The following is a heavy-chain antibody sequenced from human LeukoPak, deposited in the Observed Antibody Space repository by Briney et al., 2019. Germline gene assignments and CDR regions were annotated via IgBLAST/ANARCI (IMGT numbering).Heavy chain of an antibody. V-gene: IGHV3-74*01. Sequence: GGSLRLSCAGSGLTFSNYWMHWVRQVPGKGLVWVSRINTDGSTINYADSVKGRFTISRDNAKNTLYLQMNSLRPEDTAVYYCVSDSESRSGGDYWGQGTLVTVSS. CDR2: INTDGSTI. CDR3: VSDSESRSGGDY. CDR1: GLTFSNYW. J-gene: IGHJ4*02. D-gene: IGHD1-26*01.